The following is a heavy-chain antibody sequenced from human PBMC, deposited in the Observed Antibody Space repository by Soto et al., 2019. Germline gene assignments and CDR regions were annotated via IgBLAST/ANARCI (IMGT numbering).Heavy chain of an antibody. CDR3: ARDSSSGWYRGDAFHI. J-gene: IGHJ3*02. D-gene: IGHD6-19*01. V-gene: IGHV3-48*01. CDR1: GFTFSSYS. Sequence: EVQLVESGGGLVQPGGSLRLSCAASGFTFSSYSMNWVRQAPGKGLEWVSYISSSSSTIYYADSVKGRFTISRDNAKNPLYLHMNSLRAEDTAVCYWARDSSSGWYRGDAFHIWGQGIMVTVSS. CDR2: ISSSSSTI.